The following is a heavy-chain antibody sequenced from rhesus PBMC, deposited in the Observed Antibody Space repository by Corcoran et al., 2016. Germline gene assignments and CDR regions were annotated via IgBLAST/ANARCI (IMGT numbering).Heavy chain of an antibody. CDR1: GLTFSTFW. V-gene: IGHV3-14*01. CDR3: AGIFDY. J-gene: IGHJ4*01. Sequence: EVQLVESGGGLARPGGSLRLSCAASGLTFSTFWLHWVRQGPGKGLEWISGINNAGSSTYDAESVKGRFTMSRENAKNTVYLQMDGLRPEDTAVYYGAGIFDYWGQVVVVTVSS. CDR2: INNAGSST.